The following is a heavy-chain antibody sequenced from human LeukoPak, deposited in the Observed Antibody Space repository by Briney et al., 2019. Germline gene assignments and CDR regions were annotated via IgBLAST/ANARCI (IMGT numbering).Heavy chain of an antibody. V-gene: IGHV3-7*01. CDR3: ARDVTMVRGVIISYYMDV. Sequence: GGSLRLSCAASGFTFSSYWMSWVRQAPGKGLEWVANIKQDGSEKYYVDSVKGRFTISRDNAKNSLYLQINSLRAEDTAVYYCARDVTMVRGVIISYYMDVWGKGTTVTISS. J-gene: IGHJ6*03. CDR1: GFTFSSYW. CDR2: IKQDGSEK. D-gene: IGHD3-10*01.